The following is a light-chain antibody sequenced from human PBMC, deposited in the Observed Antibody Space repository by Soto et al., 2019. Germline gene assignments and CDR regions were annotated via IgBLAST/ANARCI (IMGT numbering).Light chain of an antibody. CDR2: GAS. Sequence: EIVLTQSPGTLSLSPGERATLSCRASQSVSSNYLAWYQRKPGQAPRLLIYGASSRATGIPDRFSGSGSGTDFTLTISRLEPEDFAVYYCQQYGTSPLITFGQGTRL. CDR1: QSVSSNY. CDR3: QQYGTSPLIT. V-gene: IGKV3-20*01. J-gene: IGKJ5*01.